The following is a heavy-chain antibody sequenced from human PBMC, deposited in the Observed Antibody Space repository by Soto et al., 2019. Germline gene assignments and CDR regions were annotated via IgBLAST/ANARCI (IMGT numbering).Heavy chain of an antibody. J-gene: IGHJ4*02. CDR2: ISGSGGST. Sequence: PGGSLRLSCAASGFTFSSYAMSWVRQAPGKGLEWVSAISGSGGSTYYADSVKGRFTISRDNSKNTLYLKMNSLRAEDTAVYYCAKDMLERKNWNYGPLDYWGQGTLVTVSS. CDR1: GFTFSSYA. V-gene: IGHV3-23*01. D-gene: IGHD1-7*01. CDR3: AKDMLERKNWNYGPLDY.